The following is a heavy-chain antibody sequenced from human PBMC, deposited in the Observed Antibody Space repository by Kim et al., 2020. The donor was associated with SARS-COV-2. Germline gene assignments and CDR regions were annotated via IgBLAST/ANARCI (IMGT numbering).Heavy chain of an antibody. CDR2: IYYSEST. D-gene: IGHD4-4*01. CDR1: GGSISSSSYY. Sequence: SETLSLTCTVSGGSISSSSYYWGWNRQPTGKELEGIGSIYYSESTYYNPSLKSRVTISVDTSKNQLSLKLSSVTAADTAVYYCEEHWYSNYSSVFWFDPWRQGTLVTVSS. CDR3: EEHWYSNYSSVFWFDP. V-gene: IGHV4-39*01. J-gene: IGHJ5*02.